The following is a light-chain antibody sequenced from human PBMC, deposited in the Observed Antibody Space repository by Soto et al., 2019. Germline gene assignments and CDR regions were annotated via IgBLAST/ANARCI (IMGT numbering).Light chain of an antibody. CDR2: DAS. J-gene: IGKJ4*01. CDR1: QSVSSY. CDR3: QQRSNWSFT. Sequence: EIVLTQSPATLSLSPGERATLSCRASQSVSSYLAWYQQKPGQAPRLLIYDASNRATGIPARFSGSGSGTDFTLTISSLEPEDFAVYYCQQRSNWSFTFVGGTKVEIK. V-gene: IGKV3-11*01.